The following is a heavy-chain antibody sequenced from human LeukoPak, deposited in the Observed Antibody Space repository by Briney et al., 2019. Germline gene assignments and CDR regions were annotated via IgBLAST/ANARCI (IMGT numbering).Heavy chain of an antibody. CDR1: GYTFTSYD. Sequence: ASVKVSCKASGYTFTSYDINWVRQATGQGLEWMGWTNPNSGNTGYAQKFQGRVTMTRNTSISTAYMELSSLRSEDTAVYYCARGRAKYYDFWSGYYTGIGWYFDLWGRGTLVTVSS. V-gene: IGHV1-8*01. J-gene: IGHJ2*01. D-gene: IGHD3-3*01. CDR2: TNPNSGNT. CDR3: ARGRAKYYDFWSGYYTGIGWYFDL.